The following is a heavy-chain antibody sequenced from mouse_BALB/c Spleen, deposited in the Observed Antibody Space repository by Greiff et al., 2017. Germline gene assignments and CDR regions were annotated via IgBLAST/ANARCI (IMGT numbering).Heavy chain of an antibody. J-gene: IGHJ4*01. V-gene: IGHV5-4*02. CDR1: GFTFSDYY. Sequence: DVKLVESGGGLVKPGGSLKLSCAASGFTFSDYYMYWVRQTPEKRLEWVATISDGGSYTYYPDSVKGRFTISRDNAKNNLYLQMSSLKSEDTAMYYCARGKNWDYAMDYWGQGTSVTVSS. D-gene: IGHD4-1*01. CDR3: ARGKNWDYAMDY. CDR2: ISDGGSYT.